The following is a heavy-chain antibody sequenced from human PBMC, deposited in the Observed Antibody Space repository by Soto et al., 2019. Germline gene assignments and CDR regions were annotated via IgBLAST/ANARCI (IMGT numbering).Heavy chain of an antibody. Sequence: ASVKVSCKASGYTFTSYYMHWVRQAPGQGLEWMARINPSGGSTNYAQKFQGRVTMTRDTSTTTVYMELSSLRSDDTALYYCASHIVFVSSARGIDVWGQRTPVPVSS. V-gene: IGHV1-46*01. CDR3: ASHIVFVSSARGIDV. CDR1: GYTFTSYY. CDR2: INPSGGST. D-gene: IGHD2-2*01. J-gene: IGHJ6*02.